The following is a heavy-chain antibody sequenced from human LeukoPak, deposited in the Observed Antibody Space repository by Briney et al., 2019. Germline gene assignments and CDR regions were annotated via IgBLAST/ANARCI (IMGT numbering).Heavy chain of an antibody. J-gene: IGHJ4*02. CDR3: GKAFPPLRVAAAGDY. V-gene: IGHV3-21*06. CDR2: ISYMGDHR. Sequence: GGSLRLSCTASGFTFSDCDMNWFRQAPGKGLQWVSSISYMGDHRYYADSAKGRFTISRDNANNSLYLQMDNLRADDTAVYYCGKAFPPLRVAAAGDYWGQGTLVTVSS. CDR1: GFTFSDCD. D-gene: IGHD6-25*01.